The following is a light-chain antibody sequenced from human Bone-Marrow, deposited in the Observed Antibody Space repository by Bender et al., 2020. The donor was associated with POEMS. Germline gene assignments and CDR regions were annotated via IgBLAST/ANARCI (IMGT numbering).Light chain of an antibody. CDR1: SSNIGSNT. J-gene: IGLJ3*02. CDR2: SNN. CDR3: ATWDDILSGRV. Sequence: QSVLTQPPSASGTPGQRVTISCSGSSSNIGSNTVNWYQQLPGTAPKLLIYSNNQRPSGVPDRFSGSKSGTSASLAISGLRSEDEADYYCATWDDILSGRVFGGGTKLTVL. V-gene: IGLV1-44*01.